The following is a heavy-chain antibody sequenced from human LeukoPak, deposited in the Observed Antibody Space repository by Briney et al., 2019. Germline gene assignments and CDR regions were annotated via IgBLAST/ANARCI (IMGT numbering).Heavy chain of an antibody. D-gene: IGHD3-10*01. CDR1: GFTFSSYS. V-gene: IGHV3-21*01. Sequence: GGSLRLSCAASGFTFSSYSMNWVRQAPGKGLEWVSSISSSSSYIYYADSVKGRFTISRDNAKNSLYLQMNSLRAEDTAVYYCARAGTGLLWFGELLNYYYYMDVWGKGTTVTISS. CDR3: ARAGTGLLWFGELLNYYYYMDV. CDR2: ISSSSSYI. J-gene: IGHJ6*03.